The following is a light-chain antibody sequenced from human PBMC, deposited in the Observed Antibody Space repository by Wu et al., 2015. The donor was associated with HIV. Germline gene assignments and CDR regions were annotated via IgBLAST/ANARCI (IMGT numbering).Light chain of an antibody. V-gene: IGKV1-39*01. CDR1: QSISSY. J-gene: IGKJ1*01. Sequence: DIQMTQSPSSLSASVGDRVTITCRASQSISSYLNWYQQKPGKAPKLLIYTASCLQSGVPSRFSGSGSGTDFTLTISSLQPEDFATYYCQQSYSTPRTFGQGTKVEIK. CDR3: QQSYSTPRT. CDR2: TAS.